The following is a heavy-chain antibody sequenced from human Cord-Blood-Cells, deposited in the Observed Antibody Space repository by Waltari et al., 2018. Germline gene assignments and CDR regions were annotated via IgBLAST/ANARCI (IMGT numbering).Heavy chain of an antibody. V-gene: IGHV5-51*01. CDR1: GYSFTSYW. D-gene: IGHD3-10*01. J-gene: IGHJ5*02. CDR3: ALGPRMVRRVIIRGWFDP. CDR2: IYPGDSDT. Sequence: EVQLVQSGAEVKKPGESLKSSCKGSGYSFTSYWLGWVRRMPGKGLEWMGIIYPGDSDTRYSPSFQGQVTISADKSISTAYLQWSSLKASDTAMYYCALGPRMVRRVIIRGWFDPWGQGTLVTVSS.